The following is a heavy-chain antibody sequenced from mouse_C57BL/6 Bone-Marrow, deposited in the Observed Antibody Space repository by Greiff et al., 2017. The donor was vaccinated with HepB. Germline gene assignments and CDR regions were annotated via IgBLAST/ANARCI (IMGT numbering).Heavy chain of an antibody. V-gene: IGHV2-2*01. CDR1: GFSLTSYG. CDR3: ARNADQAWFAY. J-gene: IGHJ3*01. CDR2: IWSGGST. Sequence: VQRVESGPGLVQPSQSLSITCTVSGFSLTSYGVHWVRQSPGKGLEWLGAIWSGGSTDYNAAFISRLSISKDNSKSQVFFKMNSLQADDTAIYYCARNADQAWFAYWGQGTLVTVSA.